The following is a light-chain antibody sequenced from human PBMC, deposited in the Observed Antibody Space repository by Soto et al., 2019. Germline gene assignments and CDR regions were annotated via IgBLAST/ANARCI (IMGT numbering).Light chain of an antibody. V-gene: IGKV1-5*01. Sequence: DIQITQSPSTLSASVGDRVTITCRASQSITSWLAWYQQKPGKAPNLLIYDASSLQSGVPSRFSGSGSGTEFNLTISSLQPDDSANYYCQQYNSHDDIAFGRGTKVEIK. CDR1: QSITSW. J-gene: IGKJ4*01. CDR2: DAS. CDR3: QQYNSHDDIA.